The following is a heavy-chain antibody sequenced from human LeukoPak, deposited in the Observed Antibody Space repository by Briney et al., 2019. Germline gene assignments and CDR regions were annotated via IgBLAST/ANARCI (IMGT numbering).Heavy chain of an antibody. CDR2: TSYVGSDK. Sequence: GGSLRLSCLATGFTFSSYGMHWVRQAPGKGLEWVAVTSYVGSDKYYADSVKGRFTISRDNSKNTLYLQMNSLRVEDTAVYYCVSLLDPWGQGTLVTVSS. CDR3: VSLLDP. J-gene: IGHJ5*02. CDR1: GFTFSSYG. V-gene: IGHV3-30*03.